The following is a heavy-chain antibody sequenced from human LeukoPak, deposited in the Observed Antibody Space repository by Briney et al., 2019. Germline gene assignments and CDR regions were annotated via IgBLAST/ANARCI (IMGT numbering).Heavy chain of an antibody. Sequence: GGSRRLSCAASGFTFSTSWVSWVRRVPGRGLEWVANIHPDGSEEYYVDSVKGRFTVSRDNAKNSLFLQMNSLRAEDTAVYYCARDDGFRGVDYWGQGTLVNVSS. CDR3: ARDDGFRGVDY. J-gene: IGHJ4*02. D-gene: IGHD3-10*01. V-gene: IGHV3-7*01. CDR1: GFTFSTSW. CDR2: IHPDGSEE.